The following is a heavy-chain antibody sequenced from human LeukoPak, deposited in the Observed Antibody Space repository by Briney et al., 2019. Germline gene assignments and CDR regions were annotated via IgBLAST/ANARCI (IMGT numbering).Heavy chain of an antibody. Sequence: ASVKVSCKASGGTFSSYAISWVRRAPGQGLEWMGGIIPIFGTANYAQKFQGRVTITADESTSTAYMELSSLRSEDTAVYYCAVSSLYDSSGYYLEHFDYWGQGTLVTVSS. CDR1: GGTFSSYA. J-gene: IGHJ4*02. CDR3: AVSSLYDSSGYYLEHFDY. V-gene: IGHV1-69*13. D-gene: IGHD3-22*01. CDR2: IIPIFGTA.